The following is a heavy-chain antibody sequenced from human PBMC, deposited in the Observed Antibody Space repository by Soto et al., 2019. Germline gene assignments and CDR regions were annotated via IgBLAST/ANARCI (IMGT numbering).Heavy chain of an antibody. J-gene: IGHJ5*02. CDR1: GFTFTSSA. CDR2: IVVGNGDT. CDR3: AADRGYL. V-gene: IGHV1-58*01. D-gene: IGHD3-10*01. Sequence: QMQRVQSGPEVKKPGTSVKVSCKASGFTFTSSAVQWVRQARGQGLEWMGWIVVGNGDTNYAQKFKQRVTFTRAISTSTAYMEVSGLGSEDTAVYYCAADRGYLWGQGTLVTVSS.